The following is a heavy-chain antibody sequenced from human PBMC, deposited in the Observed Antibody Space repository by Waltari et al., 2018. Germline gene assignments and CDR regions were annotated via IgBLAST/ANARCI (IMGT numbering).Heavy chain of an antibody. V-gene: IGHV4-39*07. CDR3: ARTDWSIDY. CDR2: IYYSGST. D-gene: IGHD3-9*01. J-gene: IGHJ4*02. CDR1: GGSISSSSYY. Sequence: QLQLQESGPGLVKPSETLSLTCTVPGGSISSSSYYWGWFRQPPGKGLEWIGSIYYSGSTDYNPSLKSRVTISVDTSKNQFSLKLSSVTAADTAVYYCARTDWSIDYWGQGTLVTVSS.